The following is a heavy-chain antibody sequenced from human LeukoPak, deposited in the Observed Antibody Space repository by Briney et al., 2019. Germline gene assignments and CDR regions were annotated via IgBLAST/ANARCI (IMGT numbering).Heavy chain of an antibody. CDR1: GFIFSNYW. CDR2: IKQDGGER. Sequence: PGGSLRLSCAASGFIFSNYWMGWVRQGPGKGLEWVANIKQDGGERYYVDSVKGRFTSSRDNAKNSLYLEMNSLRAEDTAVYYCAKSTTDYWGQGTLVTVSS. CDR3: AKSTTDY. J-gene: IGHJ4*02. V-gene: IGHV3-7*01. D-gene: IGHD1-14*01.